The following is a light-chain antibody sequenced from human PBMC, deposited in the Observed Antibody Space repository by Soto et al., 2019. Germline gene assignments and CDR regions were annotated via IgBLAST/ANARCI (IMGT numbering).Light chain of an antibody. CDR1: SSDVGSYNL. V-gene: IGLV2-23*02. CDR2: EVS. Sequence: QSVLTQPVSVSGSPGQSITISCTGTSSDVGSYNLVSWYQQHPGKAPKLMIYEVSKRPSGVSNRFSGSKSGNTASLTISGLQAEDEADYYCCSYAGSSTFAYVFGTGTKVTVL. J-gene: IGLJ1*01. CDR3: CSYAGSSTFAYV.